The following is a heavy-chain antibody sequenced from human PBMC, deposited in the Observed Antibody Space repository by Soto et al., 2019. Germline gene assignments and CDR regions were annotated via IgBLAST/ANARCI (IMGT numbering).Heavy chain of an antibody. Sequence: PSETLSLTCTVSGGSISSGGYYWSWIRQHPGKGLEWIGYIYYSGSTYYNPSLKSRVTISVDTSKNQFSLKLSSVTAADTAVYYCARVQQQPKSFDYWGQGTLVTVSS. CDR1: GGSISSGGYY. CDR3: ARVQQQPKSFDY. J-gene: IGHJ4*02. V-gene: IGHV4-31*03. CDR2: IYYSGST. D-gene: IGHD6-13*01.